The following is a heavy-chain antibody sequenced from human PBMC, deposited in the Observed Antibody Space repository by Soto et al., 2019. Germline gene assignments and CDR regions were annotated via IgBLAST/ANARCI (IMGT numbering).Heavy chain of an antibody. CDR2: IYYSGST. Sequence: TSETLSLTCTVSGGSISSSGYYWGWVRQPPGKGLERIGSIYYSGSTYYNPSLKSRVTISVDTSKNQFSLKLSSVTAADTAVYYCAIHKKGLFGTMITFGGYFDYWGQGTLLTVSS. J-gene: IGHJ4*02. V-gene: IGHV4-39*01. CDR1: GGSISSSGYY. D-gene: IGHD3-16*01. CDR3: AIHKKGLFGTMITFGGYFDY.